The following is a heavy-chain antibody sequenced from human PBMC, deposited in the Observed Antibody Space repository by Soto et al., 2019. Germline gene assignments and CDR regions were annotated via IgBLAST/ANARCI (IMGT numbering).Heavy chain of an antibody. V-gene: IGHV4-59*01. J-gene: IGHJ3*02. CDR3: ARDSGVGAIYGAALDI. D-gene: IGHD1-26*01. CDR2: TYNTGST. Sequence: SETLSLTCTVSGGSISGYYWSWIRQPPGKRLEWIGYTYNTGSTVYNPSFKSRVTISVDTSKNQFSLKLNSVTAADTAVYYCARDSGVGAIYGAALDIWGQGTMVTVSS. CDR1: GGSISGYY.